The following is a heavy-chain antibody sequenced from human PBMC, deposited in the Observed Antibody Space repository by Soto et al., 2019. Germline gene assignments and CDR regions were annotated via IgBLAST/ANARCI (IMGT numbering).Heavy chain of an antibody. D-gene: IGHD3-9*01. CDR2: INSDGSST. Sequence: EVQLVESGGGLVQPGGSLRLSCAASGFTFSSYWMHWVRQAPGKGLVWVSRINSDGSSTSYADSVKGRFTISRDKAKNTLYLQMNSLRAEDTAVYYCARDLFEPLLVTDDAFDIWGQGTMVTVSS. CDR1: GFTFSSYW. CDR3: ARDLFEPLLVTDDAFDI. J-gene: IGHJ3*02. V-gene: IGHV3-74*01.